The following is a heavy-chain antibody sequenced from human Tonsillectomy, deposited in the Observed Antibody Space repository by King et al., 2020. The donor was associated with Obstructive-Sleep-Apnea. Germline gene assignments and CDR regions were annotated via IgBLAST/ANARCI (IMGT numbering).Heavy chain of an antibody. V-gene: IGHV3-23*04. CDR3: ARRAPVEYYFDF. CDR2: ISGSGGST. Sequence: VQLVESGGGLVQPGGSLRLSCAASGFTFTSYAMSVVRQAPGKGLEWVSRISGSGGSTQYANFVKGRFTISRDNSKNTLYLQMNSLRVEDTAVYYCARRAPVEYYFDFWGQGTLVTVSS. J-gene: IGHJ4*02. D-gene: IGHD2-2*01. CDR1: GFTFTSYA.